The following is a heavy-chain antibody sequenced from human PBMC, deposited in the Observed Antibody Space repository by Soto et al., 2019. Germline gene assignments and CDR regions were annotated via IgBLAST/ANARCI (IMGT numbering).Heavy chain of an antibody. CDR3: ATSLLWLRGYYYGMDV. CDR1: GYSFTSYW. D-gene: IGHD3-10*01. J-gene: IGHJ6*02. Sequence: PGESLKISGKGSGYSFTSYWIGWVRQMPGKGLEWMGIIYPGDSDTRYSPSFQGQVTISADKSISTAYLQWSSLKASDTAMYYCATSLLWLRGYYYGMDVWGQGTTVTVSS. V-gene: IGHV5-51*01. CDR2: IYPGDSDT.